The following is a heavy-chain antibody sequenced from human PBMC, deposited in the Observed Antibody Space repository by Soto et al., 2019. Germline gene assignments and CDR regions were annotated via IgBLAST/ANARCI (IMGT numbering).Heavy chain of an antibody. J-gene: IGHJ3*02. CDR1: GFTFGDYA. V-gene: IGHV3-49*03. CDR3: TTMTLTPDAFDI. CDR2: IRSKAYGGTT. Sequence: PGGSLRLSCTASGFTFGDYAMSWFRQAPGKGLEWVGFIRSKAYGGTTEYAASVKGRFTISRDDSKSIAYLQMNGLKTEDTAVYYCTTMTLTPDAFDIWGQGTMVTVSS. D-gene: IGHD3-22*01.